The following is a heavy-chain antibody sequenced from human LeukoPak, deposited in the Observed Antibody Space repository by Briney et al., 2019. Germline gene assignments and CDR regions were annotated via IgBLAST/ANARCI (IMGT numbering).Heavy chain of an antibody. V-gene: IGHV3-23*01. J-gene: IGHJ4*01. D-gene: IGHD3-10*01. CDR3: ARLSAMLRGPEPIYYFGY. Sequence: GGSLRLSCAASGFTFSSYAMSWVRQAPGKGLEWVSAISGSGGSTYYADSVKGRFTISRDNSKNSLFLQMNSLRAEDTATYYCARLSAMLRGPEPIYYFGYWGQGTLVTVSS. CDR2: ISGSGGST. CDR1: GFTFSSYA.